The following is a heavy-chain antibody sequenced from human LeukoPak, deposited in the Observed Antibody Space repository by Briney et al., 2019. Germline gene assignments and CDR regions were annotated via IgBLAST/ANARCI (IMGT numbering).Heavy chain of an antibody. CDR2: IYYSGST. J-gene: IGHJ4*02. D-gene: IGHD3-22*01. V-gene: IGHV4-59*01. Sequence: SETLSLTCTVSGGSISSYYWSWIRQPPGKGLEWIGYIYYSGSTNYNPSLKSRVTISVDTSKNQSSLKLSSVTAADTAVYYCARPYYYDSSGYLPFEWGQGTLVTVSS. CDR3: ARPYYYDSSGYLPFE. CDR1: GGSISSYY.